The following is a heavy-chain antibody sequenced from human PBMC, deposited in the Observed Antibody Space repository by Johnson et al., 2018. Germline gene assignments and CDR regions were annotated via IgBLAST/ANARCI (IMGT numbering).Heavy chain of an antibody. CDR3: ARGSGSYLWYYYYMDV. V-gene: IGHV3-23*04. CDR1: GFTFGHYA. J-gene: IGHJ6*03. Sequence: VQLVQSGGGLVQPGGSLRLSCAASGFTFGHYATSWFRQAPGEGLEWVSDISGTGSTHDADSVRGRFTISRDIAKNTVYVQMTRLSAEDTDGYFCARGSGSYLWYYYYMDVWGTGTTVTVSS. D-gene: IGHD3-10*01. CDR2: ISGTGST.